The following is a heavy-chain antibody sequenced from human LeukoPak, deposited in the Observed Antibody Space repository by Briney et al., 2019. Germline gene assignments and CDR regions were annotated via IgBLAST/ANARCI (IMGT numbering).Heavy chain of an antibody. J-gene: IGHJ3*02. CDR3: VREWDHTRMTFDI. CDR1: GYTFINYA. CDR2: IGTYNGNT. V-gene: IGHV1-18*01. D-gene: IGHD1-26*01. Sequence: ASVKVSCKASGYTFINYAISWVRQAPGQGLEWMGWIGTYNGNTKYAQEFQGRVTMTTDTSTSTGYMELRNLRSDGTAVYFCVREWDHTRMTFDIWGQGTMVTVSS.